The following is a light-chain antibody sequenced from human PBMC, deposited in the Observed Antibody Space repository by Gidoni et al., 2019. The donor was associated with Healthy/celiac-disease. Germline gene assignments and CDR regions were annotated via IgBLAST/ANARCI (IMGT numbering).Light chain of an antibody. CDR1: QSVSSN. Sequence: EIVMTQSPATLSVSPGESATPTCRASQSVSSNLAWYQQKPGQAPRLLIYGASTRATGIPARFSGSGSGTEFTLTISSLQSEDFAVYYCQQYNNWPTTFGQGTKVEIK. CDR3: QQYNNWPTT. V-gene: IGKV3-15*01. CDR2: GAS. J-gene: IGKJ1*01.